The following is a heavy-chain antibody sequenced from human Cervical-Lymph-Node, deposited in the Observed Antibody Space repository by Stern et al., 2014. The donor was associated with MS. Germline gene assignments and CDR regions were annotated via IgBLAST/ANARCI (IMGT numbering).Heavy chain of an antibody. V-gene: IGHV1-69*09. J-gene: IGHJ5*02. D-gene: IGHD2-15*01. CDR1: GGTFSSSYA. Sequence: QVQLVESGADVKKPGSSVKVSCKASGGTFSSSYAVSWVRQAPGQVLEWMGRIIPIIGLPNYAQKFQSRLTITAANSTSTVYMELTSLTPEDTAVYYCARGIVSNRPAATLHNLFDPWGQGTLVTVSS. CDR3: ARGIVSNRPAATLHNLFDP. CDR2: IIPIIGLP.